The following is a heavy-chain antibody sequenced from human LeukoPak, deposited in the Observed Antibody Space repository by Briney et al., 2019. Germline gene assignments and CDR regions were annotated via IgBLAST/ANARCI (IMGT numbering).Heavy chain of an antibody. Sequence: SETLSLTCTVSGASISSRSYYWAWIRQSPGKGLEWIGSFYYSGNKYYNPSLKSRATISLDTSNNQFSLRLTSVTAADTAVYYCARFSGSVMATITDAFDIWGQGTMVTVSS. D-gene: IGHD5-12*01. J-gene: IGHJ3*02. CDR1: GASISSRSYY. CDR2: FYYSGNK. CDR3: ARFSGSVMATITDAFDI. V-gene: IGHV4-39*07.